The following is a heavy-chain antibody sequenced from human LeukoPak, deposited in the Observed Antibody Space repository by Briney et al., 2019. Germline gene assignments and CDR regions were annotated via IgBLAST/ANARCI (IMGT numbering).Heavy chain of an antibody. J-gene: IGHJ4*02. CDR1: GGSISRSSYY. D-gene: IGHD5-12*01. Sequence: PSETLSLTCSVSGGSISRSSYYWGWLRQPPGTGLEWIGSIYYSGSTYYNPSLKSRVTISVDTSKNQFSLKLSSVTAADTAVYYCASHVDIVATFDYWGQGTLVTVSS. CDR2: IYYSGST. CDR3: ASHVDIVATFDY. V-gene: IGHV4-39*01.